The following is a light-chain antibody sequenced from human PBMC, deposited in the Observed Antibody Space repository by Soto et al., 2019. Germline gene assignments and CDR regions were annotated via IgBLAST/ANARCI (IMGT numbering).Light chain of an antibody. CDR3: QEYGSSPLK. J-gene: IGKJ4*02. V-gene: IGKV3-20*01. CDR1: QSVSSSY. Sequence: EIVLTQSPGTLSLSPGERATLSCRASQSVSSSYLAWYQQKPGQAPRLLIYGASSRATGIPDRFSGSGSGTDFTLTNSRLEPEDFAVYYCQEYGSSPLKLGGGTKVEIK. CDR2: GAS.